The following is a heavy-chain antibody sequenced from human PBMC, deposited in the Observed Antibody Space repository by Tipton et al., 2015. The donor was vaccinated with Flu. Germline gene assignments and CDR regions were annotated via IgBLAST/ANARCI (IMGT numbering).Heavy chain of an antibody. V-gene: IGHV4-4*07. CDR3: ASDSVGDYDSSGYYDN. J-gene: IGHJ4*02. Sequence: TLSLTCTVSGDSISRSYWNWIRQPAGKGLEWIGRIYTSGTTNYSPSLRSRVTVSVDTSKNQFSLRLSSVTAADTAVYYCASDSVGDYDSSGYYDNWGQGTLVTVSS. D-gene: IGHD3-22*01. CDR1: GDSISRSY. CDR2: IYTSGTT.